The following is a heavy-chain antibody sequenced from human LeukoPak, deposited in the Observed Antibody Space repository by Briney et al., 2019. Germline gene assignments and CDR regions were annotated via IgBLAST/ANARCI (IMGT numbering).Heavy chain of an antibody. J-gene: IGHJ6*03. Sequence: SETLSLTCTVSGGSISSYYWSWIRQPPGKGLEWIGYIYYSGSTNYNPSLKSRVTISVDTSKNQFSLKLSSVTAADTAAYYCARRAPGYYYMDVWGKGTTVTISS. CDR3: ARRAPGYYYMDV. CDR2: IYYSGST. CDR1: GGSISSYY. V-gene: IGHV4-59*01.